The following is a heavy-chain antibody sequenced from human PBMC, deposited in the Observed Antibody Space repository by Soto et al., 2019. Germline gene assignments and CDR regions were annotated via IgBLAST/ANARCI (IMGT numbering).Heavy chain of an antibody. J-gene: IGHJ4*02. V-gene: IGHV4-31*03. CDR2: IYYSGST. CDR1: GGSISSGGYY. CDR3: ARVAGITGTAGFDY. D-gene: IGHD1-20*01. Sequence: SETLSLTCTVSGGSISSGGYYWSWIRQHPGKGLEWIGYIYYSGSTYYNPSLKSRVTISVDTSKNQFSLKLSSVTAADTAVYYCARVAGITGTAGFDYWGQGTLVTVSS.